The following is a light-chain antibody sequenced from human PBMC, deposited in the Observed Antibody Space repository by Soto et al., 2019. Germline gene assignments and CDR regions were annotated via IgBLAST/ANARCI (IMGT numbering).Light chain of an antibody. CDR3: AAWDDSLNGVS. J-gene: IGLJ2*01. CDR1: SSNIGINT. CDR2: NNN. V-gene: IGLV1-44*01. Sequence: QSVLTQPPSASGTPGQRVTISCSGSSSNIGINTVNWYQQLPGTAPKLLIYNNNQRPSGVPDRFSGSKSGNSASLAISGLQSEDEADYYCAAWDDSLNGVSFGGGTQLTVL.